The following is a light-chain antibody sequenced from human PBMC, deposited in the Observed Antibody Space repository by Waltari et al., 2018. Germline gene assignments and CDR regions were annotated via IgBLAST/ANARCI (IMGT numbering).Light chain of an antibody. Sequence: QSVLTQPPSVSGAPGQRVTISCTGSSSNIGAGYDVHWYQQLPGTAPKLFIYDNSNRPSWVPDRVAGSRSGTSASLAITGLQAEDEADYYCQSYDSSLSGSRVFGGGTKLTVL. V-gene: IGLV1-40*01. CDR2: DNS. J-gene: IGLJ3*02. CDR1: SSNIGAGYD. CDR3: QSYDSSLSGSRV.